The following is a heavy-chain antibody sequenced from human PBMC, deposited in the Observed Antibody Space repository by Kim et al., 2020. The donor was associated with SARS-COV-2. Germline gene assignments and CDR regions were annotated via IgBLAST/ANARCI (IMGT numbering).Heavy chain of an antibody. Sequence: GGSLRLSCTASGLTFSMYEMSWFRQAPGKGLEWLSYITSDGDTTHYADSVKGRFTISRDNGKKFVYLHMNNLRAEDTGLYYCTSLGGDYFDYWGQGTPVTVSS. J-gene: IGHJ4*02. CDR3: TSLGGDYFDY. CDR1: GLTFSMYE. D-gene: IGHD7-27*01. CDR2: ITSDGDTT. V-gene: IGHV3-48*03.